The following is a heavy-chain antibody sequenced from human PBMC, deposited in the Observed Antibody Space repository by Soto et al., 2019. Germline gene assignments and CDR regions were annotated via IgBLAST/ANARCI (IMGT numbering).Heavy chain of an antibody. J-gene: IGHJ4*02. Sequence: PGGSLRLSCAASGFTFSSYAMSWVRQPPGKGLEWVSAISGSGGSTYYADSVKGRFTISRDNSKNTLYLQMNDLRVEDTAVYYCAKLSAYSKGYFDYWGLGTLVTVSS. CDR3: AKLSAYSKGYFDY. D-gene: IGHD4-4*01. V-gene: IGHV3-23*01. CDR1: GFTFSSYA. CDR2: ISGSGGST.